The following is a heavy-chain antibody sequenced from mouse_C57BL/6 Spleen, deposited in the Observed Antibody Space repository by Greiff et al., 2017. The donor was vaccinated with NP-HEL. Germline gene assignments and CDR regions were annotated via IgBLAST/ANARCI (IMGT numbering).Heavy chain of an antibody. CDR3: ARQVSHWYFDV. V-gene: IGHV1-69*01. Sequence: VQLQQPGAELVMPGASVKLSCKASGYTFTSYWMHWVKQRPGQGLEWIGEIDPSDSYTNYNQKFKGKSTLTVDKSSSTAYMQLSSLTSEDSAVYYCARQVSHWYFDVWGTGTTVTVSS. J-gene: IGHJ1*03. CDR2: IDPSDSYT. CDR1: GYTFTSYW.